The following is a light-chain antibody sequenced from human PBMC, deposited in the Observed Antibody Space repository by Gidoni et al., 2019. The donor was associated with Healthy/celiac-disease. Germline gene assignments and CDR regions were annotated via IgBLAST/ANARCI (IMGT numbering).Light chain of an antibody. J-gene: IGLJ2*01. V-gene: IGLV3-21*03. CDR1: NIGSKS. Sequence: SYVLTHPPPVSGAPGKTARITCGGNNIGSKSVHWYQQKPGPAPVLVVYDDSDRPSGIPERFSGSNSGNTATLTISRVEAGDEADYYCQVWDSSSDPYVVFGGGTKLTVL. CDR2: DDS. CDR3: QVWDSSSDPYVV.